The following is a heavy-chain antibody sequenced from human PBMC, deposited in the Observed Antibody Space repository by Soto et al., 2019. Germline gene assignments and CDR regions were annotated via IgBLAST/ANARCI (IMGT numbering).Heavy chain of an antibody. D-gene: IGHD2-15*01. J-gene: IGHJ4*02. CDR1: GFTFSDYY. CDR3: AREAGYCSGGSCYEPTFDY. CDR2: ISSSSSYT. V-gene: IGHV3-11*06. Sequence: QVQLVESGGGLVKPGGSLRLSCAASGFTFSDYYMSWIRQAPGKGLEWVSYISSSSSYTNYADSVKGRFTISRDNAKNSLYLQMNSVRAEDTAVYYCAREAGYCSGGSCYEPTFDYWGQGTLVTVSS.